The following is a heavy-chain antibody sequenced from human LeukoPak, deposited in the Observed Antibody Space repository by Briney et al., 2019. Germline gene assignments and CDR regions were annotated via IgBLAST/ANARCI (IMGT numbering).Heavy chain of an antibody. CDR2: LSGSGTTN. J-gene: IGHJ3*01. Sequence: GGSLRLSCAVSGFGFSDYFMTWIRQAPGKGLEWVSYLSGSGTTNYYADSVKGRFTISRDTANKTLYLQLNSLRADDTAVYYCARGARDYDDAFDLWGQGTLVTVSS. CDR3: ARGARDYDDAFDL. D-gene: IGHD4-17*01. CDR1: GFGFSDYF. V-gene: IGHV3-11*01.